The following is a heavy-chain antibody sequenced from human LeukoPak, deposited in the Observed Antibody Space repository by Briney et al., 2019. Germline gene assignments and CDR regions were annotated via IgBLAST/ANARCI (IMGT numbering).Heavy chain of an antibody. CDR1: GFTFDDYA. V-gene: IGHV3-43*02. CDR2: ISGDGRGT. D-gene: IGHD5-24*01. CDR3: AKDRERFLDQ. Sequence: GGSLRLSCAASGFTFDDYAMYWVRQAPGKGLDWVSFIISGDGRGTYYADSVKCRFTISGDNSKNSLYLQMNSLRTEDTALYYCAKDRERFLDQWGQGTLVTVSS. J-gene: IGHJ5*02.